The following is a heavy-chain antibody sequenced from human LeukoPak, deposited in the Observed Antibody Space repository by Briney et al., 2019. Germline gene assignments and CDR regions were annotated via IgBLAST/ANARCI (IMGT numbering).Heavy chain of an antibody. V-gene: IGHV3-21*01. J-gene: IGHJ4*02. CDR1: GFTFSSYS. D-gene: IGHD4-17*01. Sequence: GGSLRLSCAASGFTFSSYSMNWVRQAPGEGLEWVSSISSSSSYIYYADSVKGRFTISRDNAKNSLYLQMNSLRAEDTAVYYCARDLLTTVTPHFVDYWGQGTLVTVSS. CDR2: ISSSSSYI. CDR3: ARDLLTTVTPHFVDY.